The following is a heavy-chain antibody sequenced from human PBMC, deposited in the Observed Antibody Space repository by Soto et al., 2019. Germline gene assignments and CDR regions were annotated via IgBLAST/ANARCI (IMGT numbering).Heavy chain of an antibody. Sequence: EVQLVESGGGLIQPGGSLRLSCAVSGFTVSNNYMSWVRQAPGKGLEGVSVIYSGGYTAYGDSVKGRFTISRDNSKNTIFLQINGLGADAAAVFYWATQRGGGGYWGQGTLVTVSS. CDR3: ATQRGGGGY. J-gene: IGHJ4*02. CDR1: GFTVSNNY. CDR2: IYSGGYT. D-gene: IGHD6-25*01. V-gene: IGHV3-53*01.